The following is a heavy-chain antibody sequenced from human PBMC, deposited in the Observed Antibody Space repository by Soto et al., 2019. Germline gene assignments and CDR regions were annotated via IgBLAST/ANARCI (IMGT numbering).Heavy chain of an antibody. J-gene: IGHJ4*02. V-gene: IGHV1-69*01. CDR2: IIPIFGTA. D-gene: IGHD6-13*01. Sequence: QVQLVQSGAEVKKPRSSVKVSCKASGGTFSSYAISWVRQAPGQGLEWMRGIIPIFGTANYDQKFPGRVTITADQSTSTAYMELSSLRSDDTAVYYCARAVVRSSSWYPYFDYRGQGTLVTVSS. CDR3: ARAVVRSSSWYPYFDY. CDR1: GGTFSSYA.